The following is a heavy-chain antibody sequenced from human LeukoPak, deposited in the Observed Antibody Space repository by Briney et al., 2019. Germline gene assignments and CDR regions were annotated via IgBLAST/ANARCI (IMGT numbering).Heavy chain of an antibody. D-gene: IGHD3-16*01. Sequence: GGSLRLSCAASGFTSSSYGMHWVRQAPGKGLEWVAFIRYDGSNKYYADSVKGRFTISRDNSKNTLYLQMNSLRAEDTAVYYCALPFGSGYYMDVWGKGTTVTVSS. V-gene: IGHV3-30*02. J-gene: IGHJ6*03. CDR3: ALPFGSGYYMDV. CDR2: IRYDGSNK. CDR1: GFTSSSYG.